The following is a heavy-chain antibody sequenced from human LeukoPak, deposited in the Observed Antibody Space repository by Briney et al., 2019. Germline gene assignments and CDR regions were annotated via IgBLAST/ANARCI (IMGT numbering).Heavy chain of an antibody. V-gene: IGHV3-30*02. CDR1: RFTFSSYG. D-gene: IGHD6-19*01. CDR2: IQYDGGIK. Sequence: GGSLRLSCAASRFTFSSYGMHWVRQAPGKGLEWVAFIQYDGGIKLYGDSVKGRFTISRDNSKNTLFLQMNSLRPEDTAVYHCAKDVVGQQWPENYWGQGTLVTVSS. CDR3: AKDVVGQQWPENY. J-gene: IGHJ4*02.